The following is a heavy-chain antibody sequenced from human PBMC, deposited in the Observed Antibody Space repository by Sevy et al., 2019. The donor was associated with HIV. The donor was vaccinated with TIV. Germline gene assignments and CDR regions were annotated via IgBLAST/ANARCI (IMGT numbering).Heavy chain of an antibody. Sequence: GGSLRLSCAASGFTFSSYGMHWVRQAPGKGLEWVAVISYDGSNKYYADSVKGRFTISRDNSKNTPYLQMNSLRAEDTAVYYCAKDLGDGDYFDYWGQGTLVTVSS. J-gene: IGHJ4*02. CDR1: GFTFSSYG. D-gene: IGHD3-10*01. V-gene: IGHV3-30*18. CDR3: AKDLGDGDYFDY. CDR2: ISYDGSNK.